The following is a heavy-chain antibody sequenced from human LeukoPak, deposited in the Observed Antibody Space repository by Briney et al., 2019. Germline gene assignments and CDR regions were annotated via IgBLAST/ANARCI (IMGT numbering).Heavy chain of an antibody. V-gene: IGHV3-74*01. CDR3: ARTEGTVAYDS. CDR2: INSGGSGT. J-gene: IGHJ5*01. D-gene: IGHD4-23*01. Sequence: GGFLRLSCAASGFTFSSYWMHWVRQAPGKGLVWVSRINSGGSGTIYADSVRGRFTISRDNAKNTLYIQVNSLRAEDTAVYYCARTEGTVAYDSWGQGTLVTVSS. CDR1: GFTFSSYW.